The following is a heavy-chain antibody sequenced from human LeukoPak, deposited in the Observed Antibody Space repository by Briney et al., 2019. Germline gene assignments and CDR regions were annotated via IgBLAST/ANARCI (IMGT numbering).Heavy chain of an antibody. CDR3: TNYYYSSGYYAFDM. D-gene: IGHD3-22*01. J-gene: IGHJ3*02. Sequence: GGSLRLSCAASGFTFSSYWMSWVRQAPGKGLEWVANIKEDGSTKHYVDSVKGRFTISRDNAKNSLYLQMNSLRAEDTAVYYCTNYYYSSGYYAFDMWGQGTMVTVTS. CDR2: IKEDGSTK. CDR1: GFTFSSYW. V-gene: IGHV3-7*01.